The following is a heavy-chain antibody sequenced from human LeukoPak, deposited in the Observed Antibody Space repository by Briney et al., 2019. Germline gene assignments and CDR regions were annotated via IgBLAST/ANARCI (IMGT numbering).Heavy chain of an antibody. CDR3: ARAYYESSAYRHAVYFDY. CDR1: GYTFNSSY. J-gene: IGHJ4*02. CDR2: INPSDDST. D-gene: IGHD3-22*01. Sequence: GASVTVSFKASGYTFNSSYMHWVRQAPGQGREWMGIINPSDDSTRCAQKFQGRVTMTKDTSTNTVYMHLSSLRSDDTAVYYCARAYYESSAYRHAVYFDYWGQGTLVTVSS. V-gene: IGHV1-46*02.